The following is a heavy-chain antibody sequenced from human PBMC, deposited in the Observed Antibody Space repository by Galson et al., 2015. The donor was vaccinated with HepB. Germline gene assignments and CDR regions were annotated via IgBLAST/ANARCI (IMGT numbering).Heavy chain of an antibody. V-gene: IGHV3-66*01. CDR2: IYSGGST. D-gene: IGHD3-10*01. J-gene: IGHJ5*02. CDR1: GFPVSSNY. Sequence: LRLSCAASGFPVSSNYMSWVRQAPGKGLEWVSVIYSGGSTYYADSVKGRFTISRDNSKNTLYLQMNSLRAEDTAVYYCAREIFTMVRGPVDLWGQGTLVTVSS. CDR3: AREIFTMVRGPVDL.